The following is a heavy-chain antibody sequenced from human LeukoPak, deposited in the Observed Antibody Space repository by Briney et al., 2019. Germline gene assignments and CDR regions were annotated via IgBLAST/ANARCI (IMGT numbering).Heavy chain of an antibody. CDR3: VREAWDSSRPGYFDL. V-gene: IGHV4-31*03. CDR2: IYYSGST. Sequence: PSQTLSLTCTVSGGSISSGGYYWSWIRQHPGKGLEWIGYIYYSGSTYYNPSLKSRVTISVDTSKNQFSLKLSSVTAADTAVYYCVREAWDSSRPGYFDLWGRGTLVTVSS. D-gene: IGHD1-14*01. CDR1: GGSISSGGYY. J-gene: IGHJ2*01.